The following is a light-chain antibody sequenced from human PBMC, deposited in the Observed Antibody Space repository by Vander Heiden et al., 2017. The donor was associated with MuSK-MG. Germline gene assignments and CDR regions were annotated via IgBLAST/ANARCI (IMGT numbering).Light chain of an antibody. CDR2: FDS. CDR3: QVGDRSSDHFE. Sequence: SYVLTQPPSVSVAPGKTARITCGGNNIGSKSVHWYQQKPGQSPVLVIYFDSDRLSGIPERFSGSNSGNTATLTTSRVEAGDEADYYCQVGDRSSDHFEFGGGTKLTVL. CDR1: NIGSKS. J-gene: IGLJ2*01. V-gene: IGLV3-21*04.